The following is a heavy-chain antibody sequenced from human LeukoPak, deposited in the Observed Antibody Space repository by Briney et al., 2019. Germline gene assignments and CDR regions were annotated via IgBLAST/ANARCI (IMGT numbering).Heavy chain of an antibody. CDR2: INPNSGGT. J-gene: IGHJ3*02. CDR1: GYTFTDYY. CDR3: ARDPSSSGSYYANAFDI. Sequence: ASVKVSCKASGYTFTDYYVHWVRQAPGQGLEWMGRINPNSGGTNYAQKFQGRVTMTRDTSISTAYMELSRLRSDDTAVYYCARDPSSSGSYYANAFDIWGQGTMVTVSS. V-gene: IGHV1-2*06. D-gene: IGHD3-10*01.